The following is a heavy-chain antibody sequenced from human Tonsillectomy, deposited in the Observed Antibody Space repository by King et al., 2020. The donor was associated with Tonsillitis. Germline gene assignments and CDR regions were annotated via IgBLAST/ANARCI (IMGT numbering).Heavy chain of an antibody. CDR1: GFTFSTYA. J-gene: IGHJ3*01. D-gene: IGHD2-15*01. Sequence: DVQLVESGGGLVKPGGSLRLSCAASGFTFSTYAMTWVLQAPGKWLEWVSSINSVGSRIYYANSVMGRFTIPRDNAKNLLYLEMNSLRTEDAALYSCARPYCSGERCYQRNDAFDLWGLGTMVTVSS. CDR2: INSVGSRI. V-gene: IGHV3-21*01. CDR3: ARPYCSGERCYQRNDAFDL.